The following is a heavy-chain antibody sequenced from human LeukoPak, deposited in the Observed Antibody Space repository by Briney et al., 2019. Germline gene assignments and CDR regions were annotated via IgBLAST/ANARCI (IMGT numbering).Heavy chain of an antibody. J-gene: IGHJ3*02. D-gene: IGHD3/OR15-3a*01. Sequence: ASVKVSCKASGGTFSSYAISWVRQAPGQGLEWMGIINPSGGSTSYAQKFQGRVTMTRDTSTSTVYMELSSLRSEDTAMYYCARDGPIIISAPRAFDIWGQGTMVTVSS. CDR1: GGTFSSYA. CDR3: ARDGPIIISAPRAFDI. CDR2: INPSGGST. V-gene: IGHV1-46*01.